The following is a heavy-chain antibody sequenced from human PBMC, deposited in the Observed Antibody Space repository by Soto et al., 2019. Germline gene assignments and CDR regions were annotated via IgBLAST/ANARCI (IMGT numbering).Heavy chain of an antibody. J-gene: IGHJ6*02. D-gene: IGHD1-26*01. CDR3: AKVGRGADYYGMDV. Sequence: ESGGGLVQPGGSLRLSCAASGFTFSNYEMNWVRQAPGKGLEWVSYISSSGSTISYADSVKGRFTISRDNSKNTLYLQMNSLRAEDTAVYYCAKVGRGADYYGMDVWGQGTTVTVSS. CDR2: ISSSGSTI. V-gene: IGHV3-48*03. CDR1: GFTFSNYE.